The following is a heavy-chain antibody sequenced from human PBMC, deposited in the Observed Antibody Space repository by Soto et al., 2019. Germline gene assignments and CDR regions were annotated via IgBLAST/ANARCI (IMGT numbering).Heavy chain of an antibody. CDR3: AREPRYCSGGSCYSGFGYYYYGMDV. J-gene: IGHJ6*02. Sequence: QVPLVQSGAEVKKPGSSVKVSCKASGGTFSSYAISWVRQAPGQGLEWMGGIIPIFGTANYAQKFQGRVTITADESTSTAYMELSSLRSEDTAVYYCAREPRYCSGGSCYSGFGYYYYGMDVWGQGTTVTVSS. D-gene: IGHD2-15*01. CDR2: IIPIFGTA. V-gene: IGHV1-69*01. CDR1: GGTFSSYA.